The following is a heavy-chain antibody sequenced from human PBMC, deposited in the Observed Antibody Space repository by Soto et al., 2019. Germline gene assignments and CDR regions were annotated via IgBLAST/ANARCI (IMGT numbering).Heavy chain of an antibody. J-gene: IGHJ6*02. Sequence: LKISCESHGYSFTTYWITWVRQKPGKGLEWVGSFHPGESDTRYSPSFQGQVTISADRSLATAYLQWSSLQAADTAIYYCARHEATYYNFYGMDVWGQGTTVTVSS. CDR2: FHPGESDT. CDR3: ARHEATYYNFYGMDV. CDR1: GYSFTTYW. V-gene: IGHV5-51*01.